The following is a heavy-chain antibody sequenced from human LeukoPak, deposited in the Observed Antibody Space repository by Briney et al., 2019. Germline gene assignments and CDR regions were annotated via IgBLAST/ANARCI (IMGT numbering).Heavy chain of an antibody. V-gene: IGHV4-39*01. Sequence: SETLSLTCTVSGRSISRSSYYWRWIRKPPGKGLEWIGSIYYSGSTYYNPSLKSRVTISVDTSKNQFSLKLSSVTAADTAVYYCARHEYRVAVPGTGWFDPWGQGTLVTVSS. CDR1: GRSISRSSYY. J-gene: IGHJ5*02. CDR3: ARHEYRVAVPGTGWFDP. D-gene: IGHD6-19*01. CDR2: IYYSGST.